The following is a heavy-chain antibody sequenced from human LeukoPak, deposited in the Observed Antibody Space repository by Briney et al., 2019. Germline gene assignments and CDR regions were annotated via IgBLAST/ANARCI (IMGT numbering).Heavy chain of an antibody. Sequence: PGGSLSLSCAASVFTFSSYSMTWVRQAPGKGPEWISYINYSSATIYYADSVKGRFTISRDNAKNSLYLQTNSLRDEDTAVYYCALGRGGFTHFDYWRQGTLVTVSS. J-gene: IGHJ4*02. CDR2: INYSSATI. CDR3: ALGRGGFTHFDY. V-gene: IGHV3-48*02. CDR1: VFTFSSYS. D-gene: IGHD4-23*01.